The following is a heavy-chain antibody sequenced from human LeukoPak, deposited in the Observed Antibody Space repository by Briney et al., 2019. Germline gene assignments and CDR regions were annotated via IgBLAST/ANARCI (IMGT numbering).Heavy chain of an antibody. Sequence: ASVKVSCKASGYTFTSYGISWVRQAPGQGLEWMGWISAYNGNTNYAQKLQGRVTMTTDTSTSTAYMELSSLRSEDTAVYYCASDVEDGSGSFVYYFDYWGQGTLVTVSS. J-gene: IGHJ4*02. V-gene: IGHV1-18*04. D-gene: IGHD3-10*01. CDR3: ASDVEDGSGSFVYYFDY. CDR1: GYTFTSYG. CDR2: ISAYNGNT.